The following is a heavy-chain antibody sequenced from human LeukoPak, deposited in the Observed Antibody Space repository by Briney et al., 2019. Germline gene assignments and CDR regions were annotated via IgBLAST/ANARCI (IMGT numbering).Heavy chain of an antibody. V-gene: IGHV4-34*01. Sequence: SETLSLTCAVYGGSFSGYYWSWIRQPPGKGLEWIGEINHSGSTNYNPSLKSRVTISVDTSKNQFPLKLSSVTAADTAVYYCARHGADYSNYYFDYWGQGTLVTVSS. D-gene: IGHD4-11*01. CDR3: ARHGADYSNYYFDY. CDR1: GGSFSGYY. J-gene: IGHJ4*02. CDR2: INHSGST.